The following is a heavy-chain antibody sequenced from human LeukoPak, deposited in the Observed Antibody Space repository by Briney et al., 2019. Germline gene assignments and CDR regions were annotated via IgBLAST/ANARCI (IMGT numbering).Heavy chain of an antibody. D-gene: IGHD3-16*01. V-gene: IGHV3-21*01. CDR1: GFTFDDYA. J-gene: IGHJ4*02. CDR2: ISSRSSYI. CDR3: ARDGGRIAMYYFDS. Sequence: PGRSLRLSCAASGFTFDDYAMNWVRQAPGKGLEWVSSISSRSSYIYYADSVKGRFTISRDNAKNSLRLQMNSLRAEDTAVYYCARDGGRIAMYYFDSWGQGTLVTVSS.